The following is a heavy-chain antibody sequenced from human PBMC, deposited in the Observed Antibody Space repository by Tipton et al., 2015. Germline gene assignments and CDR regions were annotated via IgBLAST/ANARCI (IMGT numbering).Heavy chain of an antibody. V-gene: IGHV4-59*01. J-gene: IGHJ6*02. CDR3: ARTRYCFGTTCHEDYFYGMDV. Sequence: LRLSCSVSSDSISKYYWSWIRQPPGKELEWIGYIQYSGSTNYNPSLKSRVTISVDTSKTQFSLKMSSVTASDTAVYYCARTRYCFGTTCHEDYFYGMDVWGQGTMVTVSS. CDR2: IQYSGST. D-gene: IGHD2-2*01. CDR1: SDSISKYY.